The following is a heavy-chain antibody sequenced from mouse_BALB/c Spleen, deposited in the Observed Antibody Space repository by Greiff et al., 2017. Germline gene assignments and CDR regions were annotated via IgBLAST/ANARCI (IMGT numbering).Heavy chain of an antibody. CDR3: ARQNDYDNYAMDY. CDR1: GFAFSSYD. V-gene: IGHV5-12-1*01. D-gene: IGHD2-4*01. CDR2: ISSGGGST. J-gene: IGHJ4*01. Sequence: EVQGVESGGGLVKPGGSLKLSCAASGFAFSSYDMSWVRQTPEKRLEWVAYISSGGGSTYYPDTVKGRFTISRDNAKNTLYLQMSSLKSEDTAMYYCARQNDYDNYAMDYWGQGTSVTVSS.